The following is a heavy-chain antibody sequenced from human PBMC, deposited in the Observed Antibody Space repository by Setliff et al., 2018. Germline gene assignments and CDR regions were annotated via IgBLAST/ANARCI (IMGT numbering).Heavy chain of an antibody. CDR3: ARQPMDTIMVTFDY. Sequence: ASVKVSCKVSGSSFTGHNLHWVRQAPGQGLEWMGWINPDSGDTHSPQKFQGRVTMTRDTSISTAYMELSSLRSDDTAVYYCARQPMDTIMVTFDYWGQGILVTVSS. J-gene: IGHJ4*02. V-gene: IGHV1-2*02. D-gene: IGHD5-12*01. CDR1: GSSFTGHN. CDR2: INPDSGDT.